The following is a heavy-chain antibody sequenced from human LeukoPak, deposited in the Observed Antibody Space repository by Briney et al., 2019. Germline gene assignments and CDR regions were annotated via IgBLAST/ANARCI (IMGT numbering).Heavy chain of an antibody. V-gene: IGHV1-69*05. Sequence: SVKVSCKASGGTFSSYAISWVRQAPGQGLEWMGGIIPIFGTANYAQKFQGRVTITTDESTSTAYMEPSSLRSEDTAVYYCARDSNPGGYMDVWGKGTTVTVSS. CDR2: IIPIFGTA. J-gene: IGHJ6*03. CDR3: ARDSNPGGYMDV. D-gene: IGHD2-8*01. CDR1: GGTFSSYA.